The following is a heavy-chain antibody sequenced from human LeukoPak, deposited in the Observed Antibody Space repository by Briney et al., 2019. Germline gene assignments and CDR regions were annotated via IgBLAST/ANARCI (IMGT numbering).Heavy chain of an antibody. CDR3: ARARDCDGWYGNWFDP. D-gene: IGHD6-19*01. J-gene: IGHJ5*02. CDR2: IHHSGTT. Sequence: PSETLSLTCTVSGGSLIRYYGSWIRQPPGKGLEWIGNIHHSGTTDYNPSLKIRVSISIDTSKNQFSLNLRSHTYRVKTVYYCARARDCDGWYGNWFDPWGQGTLVTVSS. V-gene: IGHV4-59*12. CDR1: GGSLIRYY.